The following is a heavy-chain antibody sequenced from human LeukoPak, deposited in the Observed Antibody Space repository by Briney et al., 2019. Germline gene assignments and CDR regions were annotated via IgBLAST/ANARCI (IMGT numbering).Heavy chain of an antibody. V-gene: IGHV3-7*01. CDR2: IKQDGSEK. D-gene: IGHD3-3*01. J-gene: IGHJ6*03. Sequence: GGSLRLSCAASGFTFTSFGMSWVRQAPGKGLEWVANIKQDGSEKYYVDSVKGRFTISRDNAKNSLYLQMNSLRAEDTAVYYCARHPADYDFWSGYYTYYYYMDVWGKGTTVTVSS. CDR1: GFTFTSFG. CDR3: ARHPADYDFWSGYYTYYYYMDV.